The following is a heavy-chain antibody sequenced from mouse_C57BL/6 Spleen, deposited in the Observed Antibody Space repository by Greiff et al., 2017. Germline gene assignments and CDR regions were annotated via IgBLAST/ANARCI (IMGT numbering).Heavy chain of an antibody. CDR2: ISYSGST. Sequence: EVQGVESGPGLAKPSQTLSLTCSVTGYSITSDYWTWIRKFPGNKLEYMGYISYSGSTYYNPSLKSRISITRDTSKNQYYLQLNSVTTEDTATYYCARYRDWDAMDYWGQGTSVTVSS. V-gene: IGHV3-8*01. J-gene: IGHJ4*01. CDR3: ARYRDWDAMDY. D-gene: IGHD4-1*01. CDR1: GYSITSDY.